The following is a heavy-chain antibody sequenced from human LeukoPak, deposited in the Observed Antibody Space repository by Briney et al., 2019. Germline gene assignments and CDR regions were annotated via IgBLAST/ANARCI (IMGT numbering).Heavy chain of an antibody. J-gene: IGHJ3*02. Sequence: ASVKVSCKASGDTFINYGINWVRQAPGQGLEWMGWINPNSGGTNYAQKFQGRVTMTRDTSISTAYMELSRLRSDDTAVYYCARARQARFLEWLYDAFDIWGQGTMVTVSS. CDR3: ARARQARFLEWLYDAFDI. D-gene: IGHD3-3*01. V-gene: IGHV1-2*02. CDR1: GDTFINYG. CDR2: INPNSGGT.